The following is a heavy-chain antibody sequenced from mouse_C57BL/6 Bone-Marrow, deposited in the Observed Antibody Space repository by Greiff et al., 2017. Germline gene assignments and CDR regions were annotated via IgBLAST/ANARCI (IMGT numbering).Heavy chain of an antibody. J-gene: IGHJ2*01. CDR3: AREVGFYDGYYDY. Sequence: EVQRVESEGGLVQPGSSMKLSCTASGFTFSDYYMAWVRQVPEKGLEWVANINYDGSSTYYLDSLKSRFIISRDNAKNILYLQMSSLKSEDTATYYCAREVGFYDGYYDYWGQGTTLTVSS. CDR1: GFTFSDYY. V-gene: IGHV5-16*01. D-gene: IGHD2-3*01. CDR2: INYDGSST.